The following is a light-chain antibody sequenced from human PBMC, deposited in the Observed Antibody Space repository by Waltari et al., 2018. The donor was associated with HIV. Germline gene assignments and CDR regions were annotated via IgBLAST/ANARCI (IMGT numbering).Light chain of an antibody. Sequence: QSALTQPRSVSGPPGQSVTISCTGTSGAVGVYNYVSWYQQHPGEAPRFIIYDATARASGVPGRFAGSKSCNTASLTISGLQAEDEADDYCCSHAGAYVWVFGGGTKLTVL. V-gene: IGLV2-11*01. J-gene: IGLJ3*02. CDR2: DAT. CDR1: SGAVGVYNY. CDR3: CSHAGAYVWV.